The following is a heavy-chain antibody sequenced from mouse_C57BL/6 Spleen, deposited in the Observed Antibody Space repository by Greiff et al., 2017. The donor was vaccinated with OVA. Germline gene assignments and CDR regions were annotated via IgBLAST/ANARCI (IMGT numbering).Heavy chain of an antibody. CDR1: GFNIKDDY. D-gene: IGHD2-1*01. J-gene: IGHJ3*01. V-gene: IGHV14-4*01. CDR3: TIYYGNSAWFAY. CDR2: IDPENGDT. Sequence: EVQLQQSGAELVRPGASVKLSCTASGFNIKDDYMHWVKQRPEQGLEWIGWIDPENGDTEYASKFQGKATITADTSSNTAYLQLSSLTSEDTAVYYCTIYYGNSAWFAYWGQVTLVTVSA.